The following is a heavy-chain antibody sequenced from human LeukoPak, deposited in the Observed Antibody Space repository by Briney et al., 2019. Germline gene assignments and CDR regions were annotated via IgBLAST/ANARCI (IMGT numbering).Heavy chain of an antibody. CDR3: ARHSGRYHYAMDV. Sequence: LGSPSLTSTVSGGSLSDYFWSSGREPPGKGRGWIGYIYYSGSTNYNPSLKSRVTISVDTSKNQFSLKLTSVAAADTAVYYCARHSGRYHYAMDVWGQGTTVTVSS. V-gene: IGHV4-59*01. J-gene: IGHJ6*02. D-gene: IGHD1-26*01. CDR2: IYYSGST. CDR1: GGSLSDYF.